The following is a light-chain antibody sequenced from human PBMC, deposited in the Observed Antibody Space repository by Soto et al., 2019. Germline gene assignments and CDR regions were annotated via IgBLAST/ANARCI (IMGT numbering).Light chain of an antibody. V-gene: IGLV2-23*01. CDR1: SSDVGSYNL. CDR3: CSYAGSVV. CDR2: EGS. Sequence: QSVLTQPASVSGSPGQSITISCTGTSSDVGSYNLVSWYQQHPGKAPKLMIYEGSKRPSGVSNRFSGSKSGNTASLTISGLQAEDEADYYCCSYAGSVVFCGGTQLTVL. J-gene: IGLJ2*01.